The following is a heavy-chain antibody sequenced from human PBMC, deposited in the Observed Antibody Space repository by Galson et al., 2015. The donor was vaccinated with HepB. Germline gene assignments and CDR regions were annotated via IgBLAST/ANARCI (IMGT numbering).Heavy chain of an antibody. V-gene: IGHV3-74*01. Sequence: LRLSCAASGFSFSNYWMDWVRQAPGEGLEWVSDMSNDERNIRRYADSVKGRFTISRDNAKNTLYLYMNSLRVDDTALYYCARGGVLGGMDVWGQGTMVTVSS. CDR1: GFSFSNYW. CDR3: ARGGVLGGMDV. D-gene: IGHD3-10*01. J-gene: IGHJ6*02. CDR2: MSNDERNI.